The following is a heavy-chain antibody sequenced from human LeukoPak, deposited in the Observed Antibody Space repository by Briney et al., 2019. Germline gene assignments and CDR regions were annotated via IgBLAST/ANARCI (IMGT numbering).Heavy chain of an antibody. CDR2: INHSGST. Sequence: KPSETLSLTCAVYGGSFSGYYWSWIRQPPGKGLEWIGEINHSGSTNYNPSLKSRVTISVDTSKNQFSLKLSSVTAADTAVYYCARGDHYWYFDLWGRGTLVTVSS. V-gene: IGHV4-34*01. J-gene: IGHJ2*01. CDR1: GGSFSGYY. CDR3: ARGDHYWYFDL.